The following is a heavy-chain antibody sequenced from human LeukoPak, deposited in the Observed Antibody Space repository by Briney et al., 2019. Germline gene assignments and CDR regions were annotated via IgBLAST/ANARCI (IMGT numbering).Heavy chain of an antibody. CDR1: GFTVSNSY. D-gene: IGHD4-17*01. J-gene: IGHJ4*02. Sequence: PGGSLRLSCAASGFTVSNSYMGWVRQAPGKGLEWVSMMYAGGGTFYAGSVKGRFTMSRDNSKNTLYLQMDSLRVEDTAIYYCTRAAPNDYATNWGQGSLVTVSS. CDR3: TRAAPNDYATN. V-gene: IGHV3-53*01. CDR2: MYAGGGT.